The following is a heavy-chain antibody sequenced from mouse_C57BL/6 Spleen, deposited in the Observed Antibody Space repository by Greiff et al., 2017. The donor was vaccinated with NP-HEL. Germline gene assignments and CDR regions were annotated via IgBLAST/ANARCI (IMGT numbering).Heavy chain of an antibody. J-gene: IGHJ2*01. D-gene: IGHD1-1*01. V-gene: IGHV1-15*01. CDR1: GYTFTDYE. CDR3: TREGGYYGSIVFDY. CDR2: IDPETGGT. Sequence: VKLVESGAELVRPGASVTLSCKASGYTFTDYEMHWVKQTPVHGLEWIGAIDPETGGTAYNQKFKGKAILTADKSSSTAYMELRSLTSEDSAVYYCTREGGYYGSIVFDYWGQGTTLTVSS.